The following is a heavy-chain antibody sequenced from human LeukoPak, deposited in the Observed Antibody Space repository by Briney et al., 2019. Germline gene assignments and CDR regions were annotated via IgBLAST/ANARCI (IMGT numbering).Heavy chain of an antibody. V-gene: IGHV1-45*02. D-gene: IGHD1-26*01. J-gene: IGHJ3*02. CDR1: GYTFTYRY. Sequence: GASVKVSCKAPGYTFTYRYLHWVRQAPGQALEWMGWITPFNGNTNYAQKFQDRVTITRDRSMSTAYMELISLRSEDTAMYYCASYTGATLDACDIWGQGTIVSVSS. CDR2: ITPFNGNT. CDR3: ASYTGATLDACDI.